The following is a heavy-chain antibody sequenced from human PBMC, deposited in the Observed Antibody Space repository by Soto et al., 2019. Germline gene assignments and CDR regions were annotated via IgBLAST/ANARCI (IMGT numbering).Heavy chain of an antibody. CDR1: GYTFTSYG. CDR3: ATSYGSGYRAFDY. Sequence: ASVKVSCKASGYTFTSYGICWVRQAPGQGLEWMGRIIPILGIANYAQKFQGRVTITADKSTSTAYMELRSLRSEDTAFYYCATSYGSGYRAFDYWGQGALVTVSS. J-gene: IGHJ4*02. D-gene: IGHD3-10*01. V-gene: IGHV1-69*04. CDR2: IIPILGIA.